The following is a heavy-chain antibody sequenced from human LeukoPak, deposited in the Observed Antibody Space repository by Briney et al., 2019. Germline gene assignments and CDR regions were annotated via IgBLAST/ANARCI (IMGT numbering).Heavy chain of an antibody. CDR2: IYHSGST. CDR1: GGSISSGGYS. J-gene: IGHJ6*02. Sequence: SQTLSLTCAVSGGSISSGGYSWSWIRQPPGKGLEWIGYIYHSGSTYYNPSLKSQVTISVDRSKNQFSLKLSSVTAADTAVYYCASSYCSGGSCYYYGMDVWGQGTTVTVSS. CDR3: ASSYCSGGSCYYYGMDV. D-gene: IGHD2-15*01. V-gene: IGHV4-30-2*01.